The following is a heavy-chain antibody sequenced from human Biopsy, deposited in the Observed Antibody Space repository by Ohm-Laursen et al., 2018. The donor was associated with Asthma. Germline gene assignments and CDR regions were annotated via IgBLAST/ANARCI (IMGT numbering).Heavy chain of an antibody. Sequence: ASVKVSCKASGYPFTDYYVHWARQAPGQGLEWLGRIDPNSGGTTYAQKFLGRVTMTRDTSVNTAFMVLSRLRSDDTAVYYCARIKIRIGAGTDRYFDLWGRGTLVTVSS. CDR1: GYPFTDYY. J-gene: IGHJ2*01. CDR2: IDPNSGGT. V-gene: IGHV1-2*06. D-gene: IGHD3-16*01. CDR3: ARIKIRIGAGTDRYFDL.